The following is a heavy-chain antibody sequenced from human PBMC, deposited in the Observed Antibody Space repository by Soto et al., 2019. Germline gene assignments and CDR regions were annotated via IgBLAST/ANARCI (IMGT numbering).Heavy chain of an antibody. CDR1: VGSFSGYY. CDR3: ARERCSSISCRPNFDY. V-gene: IGHV4-34*02. J-gene: IGHJ4*02. Sequence: QVQLQQWGAGLLKPSETLSLTCVVYVGSFSGYYWSWIRRLPGEGLEWLGEINHSGSTNYNPSLKSRVNRSVHTSKNRFYVKLSSVTAADTAVYYCARERCSSISCRPNFDYWGQGTLVTVSS. D-gene: IGHD2-2*01. CDR2: INHSGST.